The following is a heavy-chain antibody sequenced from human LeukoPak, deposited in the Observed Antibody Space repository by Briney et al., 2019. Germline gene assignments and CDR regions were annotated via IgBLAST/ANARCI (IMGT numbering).Heavy chain of an antibody. D-gene: IGHD3-10*02. J-gene: IGHJ6*02. Sequence: SETLSLTFTGSGGSILSGGYYWSWIRQHPGKGLEWIGYIYYSGSTYYNPSLKSRVTISVDTSKNQFSLKLSSATAADTAVYYCAKDPHPNVRDVWGQGTTVTVSS. CDR3: AKDPHPNVRDV. CDR2: IYYSGST. V-gene: IGHV4-31*03. CDR1: GGSILSGGYY.